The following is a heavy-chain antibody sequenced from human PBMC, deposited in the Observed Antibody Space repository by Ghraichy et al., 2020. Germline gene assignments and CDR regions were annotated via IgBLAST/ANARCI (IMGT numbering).Heavy chain of an antibody. CDR2: IDENGNT. V-gene: IGHV4-34*01. Sequence: SETLSLTCAVYGGSVSSYYWTWIRQPPGKGLEWIGEIDENGNTNYNPSLKRRVTISKDTSKNQFSLRLSSLTAADTAVYYCARGGIAVSAGYSYYLDVWGTGTTITVSS. CDR3: ARGGIAVSAGYSYYLDV. D-gene: IGHD3-9*01. J-gene: IGHJ6*03. CDR1: GGSVSSYY.